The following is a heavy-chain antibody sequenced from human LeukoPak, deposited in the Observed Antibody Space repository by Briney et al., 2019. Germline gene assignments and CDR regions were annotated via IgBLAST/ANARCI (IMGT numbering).Heavy chain of an antibody. Sequence: ASVKVSCKASGYTFTSYYMHWVRQAPGQGLEWMGIINPSGGSTSYAQKFQGRVTITRNTSISTAYMELSSLRSEDTAVYYCARKGKIGSGNNWFDPWDQGTLVTVSS. CDR3: ARKGKIGSGNNWFDP. D-gene: IGHD6-19*01. CDR1: GYTFTSYY. V-gene: IGHV1-46*01. J-gene: IGHJ5*02. CDR2: INPSGGST.